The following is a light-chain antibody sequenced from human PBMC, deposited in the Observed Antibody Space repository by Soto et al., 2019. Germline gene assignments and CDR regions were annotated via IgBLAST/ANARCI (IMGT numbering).Light chain of an antibody. Sequence: IPLTQSPSSLSASVGDRVTITCRASQGINSFLAWYQQKPGKAPKLLIYGASTLQSGVPSRFSGSGSGTDFTLTISSVEPEDFATYYRQQLTNYRFTFGQGTKLQIK. CDR2: GAS. CDR1: QGINSF. V-gene: IGKV1-9*01. J-gene: IGKJ2*01. CDR3: QQLTNYRFT.